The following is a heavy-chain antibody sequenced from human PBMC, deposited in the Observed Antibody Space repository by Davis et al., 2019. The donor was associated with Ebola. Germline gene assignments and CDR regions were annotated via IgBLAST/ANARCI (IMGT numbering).Heavy chain of an antibody. V-gene: IGHV3-30-3*01. CDR3: ARDYMANFDY. D-gene: IGHD3-10*01. CDR2: ISYDGSNK. Sequence: PGGSLRLSCAASGFTFSSYAMHWVRQAPGKGLEWVAVISYDGSNKYYADSVKGRFTISRDNSKNTLYLQMNSLRAEDTAVYYCARDYMANFDYWGQGTLVTVSS. CDR1: GFTFSSYA. J-gene: IGHJ4*02.